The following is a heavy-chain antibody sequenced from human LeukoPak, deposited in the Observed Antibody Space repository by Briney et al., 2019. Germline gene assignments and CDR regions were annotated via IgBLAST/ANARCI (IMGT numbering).Heavy chain of an antibody. Sequence: ASVTVSCKVSGYTLTELSMHWVRQAPGKGLEWMGGFDPEDGETIYAQKFQGRVTMTADTSTDTAYMELSSLRSEDTAVYYCATGGSGSYLPYYMDVWGKGTTVTVSS. CDR2: FDPEDGET. CDR3: ATGGSGSYLPYYMDV. J-gene: IGHJ6*03. D-gene: IGHD1-26*01. V-gene: IGHV1-24*01. CDR1: GYTLTELS.